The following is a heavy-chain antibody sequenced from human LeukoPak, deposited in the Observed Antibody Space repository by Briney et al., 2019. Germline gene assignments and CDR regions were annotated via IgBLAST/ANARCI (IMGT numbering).Heavy chain of an antibody. J-gene: IGHJ4*02. D-gene: IGHD3-10*01. V-gene: IGHV3-21*01. Sequence: PGGSLRLSCAASGFTFSSYSVNWVRQAPGKGLEWVSSISSSSSYIYYADSVKGRFTISRDNAKNSLYLQMNSLRAEDTAVYYCARDTLYYYGSSDYWGQGTLVTVSS. CDR1: GFTFSSYS. CDR3: ARDTLYYYGSSDY. CDR2: ISSSSSYI.